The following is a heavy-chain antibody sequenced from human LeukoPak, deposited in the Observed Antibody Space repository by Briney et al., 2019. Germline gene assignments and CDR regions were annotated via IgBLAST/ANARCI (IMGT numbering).Heavy chain of an antibody. CDR3: AREREIPLYEGMEALQYNWFDP. V-gene: IGHV3-21*01. D-gene: IGHD2/OR15-2a*01. CDR1: GFTFRSYS. CDR2: ISTSSSYI. Sequence: KTGGSLRLSCAASGFTFRSYSMNWVRQAPGKGLEWVSSISTSSSYIYYADSVKGRFTISRDNAKNSLYLQMNSLRAEDTAVYYCAREREIPLYEGMEALQYNWFDPWGQGTLVTVSS. J-gene: IGHJ5*02.